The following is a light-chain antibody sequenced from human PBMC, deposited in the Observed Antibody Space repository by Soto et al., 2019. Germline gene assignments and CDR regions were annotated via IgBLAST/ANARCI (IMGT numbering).Light chain of an antibody. J-gene: IGKJ1*01. CDR1: QDIRSD. Sequence: AIQMTQSPSSLSAFVGDAVTITCRASQDIRSDLAWYQQKPGKEPKLQIYDGSSVQSGVPSRFSGSGSGKDFTLTISSLQPEDFATYYCLQDYNYPRTFGQGTKVEIK. CDR3: LQDYNYPRT. CDR2: DGS. V-gene: IGKV1-6*02.